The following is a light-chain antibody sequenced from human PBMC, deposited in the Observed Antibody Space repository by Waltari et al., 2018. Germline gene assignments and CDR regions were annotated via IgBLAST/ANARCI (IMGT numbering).Light chain of an antibody. CDR3: QQYGSSPGLT. CDR1: QSVSSSY. CDR2: GAS. J-gene: IGKJ4*01. V-gene: IGKV3-20*01. Sequence: EIVLTQSPGPLSLSQGESAPLSCRASQSVSSSYLAWYQQKPGQAPRLLIYGASSRATGIPDRFSGSGSGTDFTLTISRLEPEDFAVYYCQQYGSSPGLTFGGGTKVEIK.